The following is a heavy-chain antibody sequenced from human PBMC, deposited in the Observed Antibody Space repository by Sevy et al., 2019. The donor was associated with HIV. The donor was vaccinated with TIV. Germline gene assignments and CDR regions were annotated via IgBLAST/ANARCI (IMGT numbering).Heavy chain of an antibody. CDR2: ISFDGTNK. CDR3: VRGTTMLTRGALDV. J-gene: IGHJ3*01. CDR1: GFTFSSYP. D-gene: IGHD3-16*01. V-gene: IGHV3-30-3*01. Sequence: GGSLRLSCAASGFTFSSYPMHWVRQAPGKGLEWVSFISFDGTNKYYADSVKGRFTITRDNAENTLYLQMDSVRVEDTGVYYCVRGTTMLTRGALDVWGQGTMVTVSS.